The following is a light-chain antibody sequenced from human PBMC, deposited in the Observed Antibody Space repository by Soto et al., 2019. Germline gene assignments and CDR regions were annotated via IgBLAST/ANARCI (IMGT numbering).Light chain of an antibody. J-gene: IGKJ5*01. Sequence: DIQLTQSPSFQSASVGDRVTITCRASQGISSYLAWYQQKPGKAPKFLIYAASTLRGGVPSRFSGSGSGTECTLTISSLQPEDFATYYCQGLNDYPITFGQGTRLEIK. CDR1: QGISSY. V-gene: IGKV1-9*01. CDR3: QGLNDYPIT. CDR2: AAS.